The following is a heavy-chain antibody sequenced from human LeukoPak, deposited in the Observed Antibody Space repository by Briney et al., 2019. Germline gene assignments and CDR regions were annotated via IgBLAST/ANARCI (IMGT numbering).Heavy chain of an antibody. D-gene: IGHD1-26*01. J-gene: IGHJ5*02. Sequence: SETLSLTCTVSGGSISSGGYYWSWIRQHPGKGLEWIGYIYYSGSTYYNPSPKSRVTISVDTSKNQFSLKLSSVTAADTAVYYCAGSSLNWFDPWGQGTLVTVSS. CDR2: IYYSGST. CDR1: GGSISSGGYY. CDR3: AGSSLNWFDP. V-gene: IGHV4-31*03.